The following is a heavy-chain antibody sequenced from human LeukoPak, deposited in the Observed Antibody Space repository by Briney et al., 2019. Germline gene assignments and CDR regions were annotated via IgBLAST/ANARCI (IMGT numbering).Heavy chain of an antibody. CDR3: ARRGVYYYDSSGRANYYFDF. V-gene: IGHV1-3*03. J-gene: IGHJ4*02. CDR2: INAGNGNT. D-gene: IGHD3-22*01. CDR1: GYTFTSYA. Sequence: RWASVKVSCKASGYTFTSYAMHWVRQAPGQRLEWMGWINAGNGNTKYSQEFQGRVTITRDTSASTAYMELSSLRSEDMAVYYCARRGVYYYDSSGRANYYFDFWGQGTLVTVSS.